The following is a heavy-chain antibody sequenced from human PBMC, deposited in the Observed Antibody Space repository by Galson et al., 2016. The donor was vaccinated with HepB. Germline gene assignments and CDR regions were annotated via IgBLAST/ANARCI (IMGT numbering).Heavy chain of an antibody. CDR2: ISTRSDST. V-gene: IGHV3-23*01. CDR1: GFTFNNYA. CDR3: AKDIRSSVTGWGKLDAFDV. J-gene: IGHJ3*01. D-gene: IGHD3-16*01. Sequence: SLRLSCAASGFTFNNYALNWVRQAPGKGLEWVSAISTRSDSTFYADSVKGRFMIFRDNSKNTVYLQMNTLRVDDTATYYCAKDIRSSVTGWGKLDAFDVWGQGTMVTVSS.